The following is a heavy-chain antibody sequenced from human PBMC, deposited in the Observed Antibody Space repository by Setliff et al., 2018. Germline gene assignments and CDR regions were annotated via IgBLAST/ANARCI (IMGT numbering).Heavy chain of an antibody. V-gene: IGHV4-28*03. CDR2: IYHDGNP. D-gene: IGHD2-2*01. J-gene: IGHJ4*02. CDR1: GVSVNSLTW. Sequence: SETLSLTCAVSGVSVNSLTWWSWVRQTPGKGLEWIGFIYHDGNPKFNPSVDYNPSLKSRVTMSIDKSKNQFSLNLRSVTAADTAVYYCTRGGERYHTANWGQGLLVTVSS. CDR3: TRGGERYHTAN.